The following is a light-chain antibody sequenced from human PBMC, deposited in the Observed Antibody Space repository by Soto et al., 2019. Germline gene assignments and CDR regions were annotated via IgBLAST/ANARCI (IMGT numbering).Light chain of an antibody. CDR1: QRVSSNY. J-gene: IGKJ3*01. Sequence: EIVLTQSPGTLSLSPGERATLSCRASQRVSSNYLAWYQQKPGQSPTPLIYAISYRATGIPDRFSGSGSGTDFTLTINRLEPEDFAVYYCQQYGTSRVTFGPGTKVEIK. CDR2: AIS. CDR3: QQYGTSRVT. V-gene: IGKV3-20*01.